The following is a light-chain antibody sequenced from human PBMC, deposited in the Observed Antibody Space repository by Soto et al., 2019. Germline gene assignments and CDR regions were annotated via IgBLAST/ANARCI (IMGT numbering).Light chain of an antibody. CDR3: QQSYSTPTLS. CDR1: QSITRY. J-gene: IGKJ4*01. V-gene: IGKV1-39*01. Sequence: DIPVTQSPSSLSASVGDRVTITCRTSQSITRYLNWYQQKPGKAPKLLIYSASTLQSGVPSRFSGSGSGTVLILTISSLQPEDFATYYYQQSYSTPTLSFRGGTKVEIK. CDR2: SAS.